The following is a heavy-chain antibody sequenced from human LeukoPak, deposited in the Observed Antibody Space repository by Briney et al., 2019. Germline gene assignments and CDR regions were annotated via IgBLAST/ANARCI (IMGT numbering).Heavy chain of an antibody. V-gene: IGHV1-46*03. Sequence: ASVKVSCKASGHTFTSYYMHWVRQAPGQGLEWMGIINPSGGSTSYAQKFQGRVTMTRDTSTSTVYMELSSLRSEDTAVYYWATTGVVMSGFAEGSFDYWGQGTLVTVSS. D-gene: IGHD5-12*01. J-gene: IGHJ4*02. CDR2: INPSGGST. CDR1: GHTFTSYY. CDR3: ATTGVVMSGFAEGSFDY.